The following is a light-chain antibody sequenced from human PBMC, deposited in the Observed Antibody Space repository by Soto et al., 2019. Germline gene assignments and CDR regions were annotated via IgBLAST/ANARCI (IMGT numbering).Light chain of an antibody. J-gene: IGLJ3*02. Sequence: QSVLTQPPSTSGTPGQRVTISCSGTSSNIGSNTVNWYQQLPGTAPKLLIYYNNQRPSGVPDRLSGSKSGTSASLAISGLQSEDEADYYCAAWDDSLTAWVFGGGTKLTVL. V-gene: IGLV1-44*01. CDR3: AAWDDSLTAWV. CDR1: SSNIGSNT. CDR2: YNN.